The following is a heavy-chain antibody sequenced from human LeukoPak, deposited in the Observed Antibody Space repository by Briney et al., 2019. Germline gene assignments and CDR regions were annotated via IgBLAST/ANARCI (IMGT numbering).Heavy chain of an antibody. CDR3: AKHPGSGYYYFDY. CDR2: IIPIFGTA. J-gene: IGHJ4*02. CDR1: GGTFSSYA. D-gene: IGHD5-12*01. V-gene: IGHV1-69*05. Sequence: SVKVSCKASGGTFSSYAISWVRQAPGQGLEWMGGIIPIFGTANYAQKFQGRVTITTDESTSTAYMELSSLRAEDTAVYYCAKHPGSGYYYFDYWGQGTLVTVSS.